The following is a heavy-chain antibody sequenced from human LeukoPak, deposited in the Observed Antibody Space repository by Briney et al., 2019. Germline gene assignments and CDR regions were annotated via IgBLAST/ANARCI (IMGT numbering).Heavy chain of an antibody. D-gene: IGHD5-18*01. CDR2: INPHSGDT. J-gene: IGHJ5*02. CDR1: GYTFTSYY. V-gene: IGHV1-2*07. Sequence: ASVKVSCKASGYTFTSYYMHWVRQAPGQGLEWMGWINPHSGDTNYAHKFQGRVTMTRDTSISIAYMELSSLKSDDTAVYYCAREGGSSYGYAYHWGQGTLVTVSS. CDR3: AREGGSSYGYAYH.